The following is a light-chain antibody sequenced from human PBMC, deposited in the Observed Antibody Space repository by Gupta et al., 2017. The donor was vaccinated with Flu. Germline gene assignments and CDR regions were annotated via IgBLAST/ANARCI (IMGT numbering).Light chain of an antibody. CDR3: QAWDTSIDYV. J-gene: IGLJ1*01. CDR1: KLGDKY. Sequence: SYELTQPPSVSVSPGQTATITCSGDKLGDKYSSWYQHKPGQSPVLLIYQDVKRPSGIPERFSGSNSGNTATLTVSGTQAMDEADYYCQAWDTSIDYVLGTGTKVTVL. CDR2: QDV. V-gene: IGLV3-1*01.